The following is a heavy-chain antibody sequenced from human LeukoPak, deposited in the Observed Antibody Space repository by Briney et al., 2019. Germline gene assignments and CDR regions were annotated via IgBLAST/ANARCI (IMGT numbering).Heavy chain of an antibody. CDR2: IDPSDSYT. J-gene: IGHJ4*02. CDR1: GYTFTTYW. D-gene: IGHD4-23*01. V-gene: IGHV5-10-1*01. CDR3: ARHRDRGYGGNSADY. Sequence: GESLKISCKGSGYTFTTYWISWVRQMPGKGLEWMGRIDPSDSYTNYSPSFQGHVTVSADKSISTAYLQWSSLKASDTAMYYCARHRDRGYGGNSADYWGQGTLVTVSP.